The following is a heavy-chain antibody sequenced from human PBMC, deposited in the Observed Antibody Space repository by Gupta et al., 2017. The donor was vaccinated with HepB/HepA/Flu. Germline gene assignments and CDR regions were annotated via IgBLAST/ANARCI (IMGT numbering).Heavy chain of an antibody. CDR1: GFTFSIYS. V-gene: IGHV3-21*01. D-gene: IGHD2-2*01. J-gene: IGHJ6*02. Sequence: EVQLVESGGGLVKPGGSLRLSCAASGFTFSIYSLNWVRQAPGKGLEWVASISSSSSYIYYADSVKGRFTISRDNAKNSLYLQMNSLRAEDTAVYYCASLYCSSTSCYGNYYYYGMDVWGQGTTVTVSS. CDR3: ASLYCSSTSCYGNYYYYGMDV. CDR2: ISSSSSYI.